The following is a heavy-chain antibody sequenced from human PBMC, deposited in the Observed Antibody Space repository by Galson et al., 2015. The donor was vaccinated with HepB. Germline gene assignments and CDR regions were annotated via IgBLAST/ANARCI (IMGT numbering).Heavy chain of an antibody. V-gene: IGHV4-31*02. J-gene: IGHJ6*02. CDR3: ARDPSSNSNGMDV. Sequence: SWVRQHPGKGLEWIAFLFYTGNSYYNPSLKSRVTISVDTSKNQFSLKLNSVTAADTAVYYCARDPSSNSNGMDVWGQGTMVTVSS. CDR2: LFYTGNS. D-gene: IGHD6-6*01.